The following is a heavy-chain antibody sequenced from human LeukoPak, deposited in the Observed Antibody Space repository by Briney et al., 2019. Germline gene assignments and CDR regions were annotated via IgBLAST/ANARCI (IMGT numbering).Heavy chain of an antibody. Sequence: ASVKVSCKASGGTFSSYAISWVRQAPGQGLEWMGRIIPILGIANYAQKFQGRVTITADKSTSTAYVELSSLRSEDTAVYYCARDCSGGSCYYDYWAREPWSPSPQ. CDR2: IIPILGIA. J-gene: IGHJ4*02. CDR3: ARDCSGGSCYYDY. D-gene: IGHD2-15*01. CDR1: GGTFSSYA. V-gene: IGHV1-69*04.